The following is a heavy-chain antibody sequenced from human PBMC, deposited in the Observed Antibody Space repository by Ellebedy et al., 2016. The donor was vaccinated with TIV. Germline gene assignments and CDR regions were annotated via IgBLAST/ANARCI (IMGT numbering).Heavy chain of an antibody. CDR1: GGSISSRTRY. D-gene: IGHD3-16*01. V-gene: IGHV4-39*01. CDR2: VYFTGTT. CDR3: ATARGDPLYYGVDD. J-gene: IGHJ6*02. Sequence: MPSETLSLTCTVSGGSISSRTRYWGWFRQTPEKGLEWIGTVYFTGTTYYNPSLSSRVTITADTSNNQFSLKLTSVTAADTAVYYCATARGDPLYYGVDDWGRGTTVTVSS.